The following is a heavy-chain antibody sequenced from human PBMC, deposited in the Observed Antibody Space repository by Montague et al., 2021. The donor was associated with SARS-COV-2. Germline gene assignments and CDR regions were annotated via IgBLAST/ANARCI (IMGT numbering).Heavy chain of an antibody. CDR1: GGSITNDD. CDR2: IFKNGDI. CDR3: ARYYERSLDV. J-gene: IGHJ6*02. Sequence: SETLSLTCTVSGGSITNDDWSWTRQPPGKGLEWIVNIFKNGDIXXXPSLRSRVIISVDTSKSQFSLKVTSVTAADTAAYYCARYYERSLDVWGQGTTVTVSS. D-gene: IGHD3-16*01. V-gene: IGHV4-59*08.